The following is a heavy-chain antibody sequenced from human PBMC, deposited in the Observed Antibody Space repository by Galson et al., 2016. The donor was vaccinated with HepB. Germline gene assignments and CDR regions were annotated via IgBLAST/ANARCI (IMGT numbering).Heavy chain of an antibody. D-gene: IGHD3-10*01. V-gene: IGHV4-39*01. CDR3: ARVAWYQYGSGSYDY. J-gene: IGHJ4*02. CDR1: GGSISSRNYY. Sequence: SETLSLTCTVSGGSISSRNYYWGWIRQPPGKGLKWIGSINYSGNTYYNPSLKSRVTMSIDTSKNQFSLRLSSVTAADTAVYYCARVAWYQYGSGSYDYWGQGTLVSVSS. CDR2: INYSGNT.